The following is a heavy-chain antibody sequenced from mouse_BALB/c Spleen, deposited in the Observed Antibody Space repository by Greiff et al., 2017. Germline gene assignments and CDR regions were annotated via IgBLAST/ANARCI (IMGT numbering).Heavy chain of an antibody. V-gene: IGHV3-2*02. CDR3: AVYRYDVLDY. CDR1: GYSITSDYA. CDR2: ISYSGST. D-gene: IGHD2-14*01. J-gene: IGHJ2*01. Sequence: EVQGVESGPGLVKPSQSLSLTCTVTGYSITSDYAWNWIRQFPGNKLEWMGYISYSGSTSYNPSLKSRISITRDTSKNQFFLQLNSVTTEDTATYYCAVYRYDVLDYWGQGTTLTVSS.